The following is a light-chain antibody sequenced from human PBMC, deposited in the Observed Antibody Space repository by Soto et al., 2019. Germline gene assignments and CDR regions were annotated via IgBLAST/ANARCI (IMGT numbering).Light chain of an antibody. CDR3: ATWDDSLNVV. V-gene: IGLV1-44*01. CDR1: SSNIESNT. Sequence: QSVLTQAPSASGTPGQRVTISCSGSSSNIESNTVNWYQQLPGTAPKLLIYSNDQRPSAVPGRFSGSKSGTSASLAISGLLSEDEADYYCATWDDSLNVVFGGGTKPTVL. CDR2: SND. J-gene: IGLJ2*01.